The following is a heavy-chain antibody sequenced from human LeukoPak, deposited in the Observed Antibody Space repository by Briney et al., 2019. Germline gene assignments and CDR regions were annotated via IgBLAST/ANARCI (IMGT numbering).Heavy chain of an antibody. Sequence: ASVKVSCKASGGTFSSYAISWVRQAPGQGLEWMGGIIPIFGTANYAQKFQGRVTITTDESTSTAYTELSSLRSEDTAVYYCAGAFWSGYYRKYNWFDPWGQGTLVTVSS. V-gene: IGHV1-69*05. J-gene: IGHJ5*02. CDR2: IIPIFGTA. CDR3: AGAFWSGYYRKYNWFDP. D-gene: IGHD3-3*01. CDR1: GGTFSSYA.